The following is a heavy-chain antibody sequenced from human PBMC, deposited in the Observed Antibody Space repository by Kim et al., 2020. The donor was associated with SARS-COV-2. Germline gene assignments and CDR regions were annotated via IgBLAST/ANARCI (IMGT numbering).Heavy chain of an antibody. CDR2: ISYDGSNK. J-gene: IGHJ4*02. Sequence: GGSLRLSCAASGFTFSSYGMHWVRQAPGKGLEWVAVISYDGSNKYYADSVKGRFTISRDNSKNTLYLQMNSLRAEDTAVYYCAKARAGYVYFDYWGQGTLVTVSS. V-gene: IGHV3-30*18. CDR1: GFTFSSYG. CDR3: AKARAGYVYFDY. D-gene: IGHD5-12*01.